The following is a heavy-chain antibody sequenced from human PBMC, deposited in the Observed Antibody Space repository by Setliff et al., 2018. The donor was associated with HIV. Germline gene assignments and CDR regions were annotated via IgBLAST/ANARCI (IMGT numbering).Heavy chain of an antibody. CDR1: GASISNNNDY. Sequence: SETLSLTCSVSGASISNNNDYWGWIRQPPGKGLEWIGDISYSGSTYYNPSLKTRVTISIDSSKNQFSLKLSSVTAADTAVYYCARSISLLRGPLGDVFDIWGQGTMVTVSS. CDR2: ISYSGST. CDR3: ARSISLLRGPLGDVFDI. D-gene: IGHD3-10*01. V-gene: IGHV4-39*01. J-gene: IGHJ3*02.